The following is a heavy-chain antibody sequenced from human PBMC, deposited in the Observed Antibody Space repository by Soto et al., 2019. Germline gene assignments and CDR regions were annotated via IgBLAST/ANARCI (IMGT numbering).Heavy chain of an antibody. V-gene: IGHV3-30*03. J-gene: IGHJ4*02. Sequence: QAHLVESGGGVVQPGRSLRLSCAASGFTFTSYGMQWVRQAPGTRLEWVAVISYDGGLQHYADSVKGRFTISRDNSKNMVLLKMNSLRAEDTAVYYCVSDLGYGHASVPYSWGQGTLVSVSS. CDR2: ISYDGGLQ. D-gene: IGHD5-18*01. CDR3: VSDLGYGHASVPYS. CDR1: GFTFTSYG.